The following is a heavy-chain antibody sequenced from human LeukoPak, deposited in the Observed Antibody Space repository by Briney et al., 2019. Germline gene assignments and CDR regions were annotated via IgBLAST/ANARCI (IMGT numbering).Heavy chain of an antibody. CDR2: INPSSGGT. Sequence: ASVKVSCKTSGYNFIAYYIHWVRQAPGQGLEWMGRINPSSGGTNYAQKFQGRVTMTRDTSISTAYMELNSLISGDTAVHYCARRGSGYYDSREAFVNWGQGTMVSVSS. J-gene: IGHJ3*02. CDR1: GYNFIAYY. D-gene: IGHD3-22*01. CDR3: ARRGSGYYDSREAFVN. V-gene: IGHV1-2*06.